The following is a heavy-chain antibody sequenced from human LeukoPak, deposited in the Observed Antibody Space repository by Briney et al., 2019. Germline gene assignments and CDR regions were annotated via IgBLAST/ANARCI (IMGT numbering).Heavy chain of an antibody. D-gene: IGHD6-13*01. Sequence: GGSLRLSCAASGFTFSKYAMHWVRQAPGKGLEWVAVISNDAFSKYYADSVKGRFTISRDNSKNTLYLEMNSLRAEDTAVYYCAKDMGIAAAGTADYWGQGTLVTVSS. J-gene: IGHJ4*02. V-gene: IGHV3-30-3*01. CDR3: AKDMGIAAAGTADY. CDR2: ISNDAFSK. CDR1: GFTFSKYA.